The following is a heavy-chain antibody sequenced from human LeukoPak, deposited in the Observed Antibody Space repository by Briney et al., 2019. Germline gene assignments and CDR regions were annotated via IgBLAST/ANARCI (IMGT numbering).Heavy chain of an antibody. CDR3: ATWRVEEWELLFDY. CDR1: RGTFSSYA. CDR2: IIPIFGTA. Sequence: ASVKVSCKASRGTFSSYAISWVRQAPGQGLEWMGGIIPIFGTANYAQKFQGRVTMTEDTSTDTAYMELSSLRSEDTAVYYCATWRVEEWELLFDYWGQGTLVTVSS. D-gene: IGHD1-26*01. V-gene: IGHV1-69*06. J-gene: IGHJ4*02.